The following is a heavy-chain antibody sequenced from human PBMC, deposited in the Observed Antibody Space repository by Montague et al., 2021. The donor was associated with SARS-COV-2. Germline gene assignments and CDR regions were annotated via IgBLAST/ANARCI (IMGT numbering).Heavy chain of an antibody. CDR2: IFKTGAT. CDR1: SGSVYGHY. CDR3: ATLGALAGYSFDF. V-gene: IGHV4-59*02. D-gene: IGHD6-19*01. Sequence: SETLSLTCTVSSGSVYGHYLAWIGQPQGKGLECMANIFKTGATYYNPSLESRVTISVDTSKNQVALKVKPVAAAAAAFYSFATLGALAGYSFDFWGQGTFVIVSS. J-gene: IGHJ3*01.